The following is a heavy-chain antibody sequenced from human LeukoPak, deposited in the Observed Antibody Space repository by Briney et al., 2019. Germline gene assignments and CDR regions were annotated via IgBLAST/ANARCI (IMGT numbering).Heavy chain of an antibody. J-gene: IGHJ3*02. CDR1: GGSFSGYY. D-gene: IGHD7-27*01. CDR2: INHSGST. Sequence: SETLSLTCAVYGGSFSGYYWSWIRQPPGKGLEWIGEINHSGSTNYNPSLKSRVTISADTSKNQFSLNLTSLTAADTAVYYCASGARWGWSAFDIWGQGTMVSVSS. CDR3: ASGARWGWSAFDI. V-gene: IGHV4-34*01.